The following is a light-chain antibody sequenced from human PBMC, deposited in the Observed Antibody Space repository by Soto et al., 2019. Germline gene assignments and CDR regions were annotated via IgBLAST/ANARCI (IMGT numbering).Light chain of an antibody. J-gene: IGKJ1*01. Sequence: EIVLTQSPGTLSLSPGERATLSCRASQSVSSSYLAWYQQKPGLAPRLLIYGASSRATGIPDRFSGSGSGTDFTLTISRLEPEDFAVYYCQQYASSPQTFGQGTKVDIK. CDR1: QSVSSSY. CDR2: GAS. V-gene: IGKV3-20*01. CDR3: QQYASSPQT.